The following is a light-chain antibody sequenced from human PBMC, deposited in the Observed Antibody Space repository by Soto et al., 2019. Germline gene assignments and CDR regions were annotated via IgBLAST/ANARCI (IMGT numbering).Light chain of an antibody. J-gene: IGKJ2*01. V-gene: IGKV1-39*01. CDR3: QQSYSTPYT. CDR1: QSISSY. CDR2: AAS. Sequence: DILMTQSPSSLSASVGDRVTITCRASQSISSYLNWYQQKPGKAPKLLIYAASSLQSGVPSRFSGSGSGTDFTLTISSLQPEDFATYYCQQSYSTPYTFGPGTKLEIK.